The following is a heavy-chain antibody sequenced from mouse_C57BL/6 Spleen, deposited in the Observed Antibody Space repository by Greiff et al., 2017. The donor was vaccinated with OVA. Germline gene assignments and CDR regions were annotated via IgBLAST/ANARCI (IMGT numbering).Heavy chain of an antibody. V-gene: IGHV1-26*01. CDR1: GYTFTDYY. CDR3: ASSSGYDFDY. D-gene: IGHD3-2*02. J-gene: IGHJ2*01. CDR2: INPNNGGT. Sequence: EVQLQQSGPELVKPGASVKISCKASGYTFTDYYMNWVKQSHGKSLEWIGDINPNNGGTSYNQKFKGKATLTVDKSSSTAYMELRSLTSEDSAVYYCASSSGYDFDYWGQGTTLTVSS.